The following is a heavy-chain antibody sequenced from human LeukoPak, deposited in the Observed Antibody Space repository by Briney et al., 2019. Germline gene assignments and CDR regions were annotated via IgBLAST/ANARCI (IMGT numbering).Heavy chain of an antibody. CDR1: GFTFSSYS. J-gene: IGHJ6*02. Sequence: GGSLRLSRAASGFTFSSYSMNWARQAPGKGLEWVSYISSSSSTIYYADSVKGRFTISRDNAKNSLYLQMNSLRDEDTAVYYCARVGYYGSGSYYNYYYGMDVWGQGTTVTVSS. V-gene: IGHV3-48*02. CDR3: ARVGYYGSGSYYNYYYGMDV. D-gene: IGHD3-10*01. CDR2: ISSSSSTI.